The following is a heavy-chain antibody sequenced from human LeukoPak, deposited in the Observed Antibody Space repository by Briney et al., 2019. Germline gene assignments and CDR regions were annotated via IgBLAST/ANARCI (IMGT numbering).Heavy chain of an antibody. Sequence: GSLRLSCAASGFTFSSYGMHWVRQAPGKGLEWVAFIRYDGSNKYYTDSVKGRFTISRDNSKNTLYLQMNSLRAEDTAVYYCAKDNMLWILTVYSDYWGQGTLVTVSS. CDR1: GFTFSSYG. J-gene: IGHJ4*02. V-gene: IGHV3-30*02. CDR2: IRYDGSNK. CDR3: AKDNMLWILTVYSDY. D-gene: IGHD3-9*01.